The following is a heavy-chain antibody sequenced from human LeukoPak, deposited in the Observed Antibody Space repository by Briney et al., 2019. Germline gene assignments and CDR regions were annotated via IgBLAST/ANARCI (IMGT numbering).Heavy chain of an antibody. CDR1: GFTFSSYW. J-gene: IGHJ5*02. Sequence: PGGSLRLSCAASGFTFSSYWMSWVRQAPGKGLEWVSAISGSGGSTYYADSVKGRFTISRDNSKNTLYLQMNSLRAEDTAVYYCVGYYDFWSGYYPWGQGTLVTVSS. CDR2: ISGSGGST. D-gene: IGHD3-3*01. CDR3: VGYYDFWSGYYP. V-gene: IGHV3-23*01.